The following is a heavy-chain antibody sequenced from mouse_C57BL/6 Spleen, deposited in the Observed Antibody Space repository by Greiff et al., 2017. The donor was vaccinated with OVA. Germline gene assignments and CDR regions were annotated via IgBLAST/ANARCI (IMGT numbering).Heavy chain of an antibody. J-gene: IGHJ1*03. V-gene: IGHV1-50*01. D-gene: IGHD1-1*01. Sequence: QVKLQQPGAELVKPGASVKLSCKASGYTFTSYWMQWVEQRPEQGLEWIGEIDPSNSYTEYNTKFKGKATLTVDTSSSTAYMQLSSLTSEAAAVYYCARDYLYLAYEVWGTGTTVTAAS. CDR1: GYTFTSYW. CDR2: IDPSNSYT. CDR3: ARDYLYLAYEV.